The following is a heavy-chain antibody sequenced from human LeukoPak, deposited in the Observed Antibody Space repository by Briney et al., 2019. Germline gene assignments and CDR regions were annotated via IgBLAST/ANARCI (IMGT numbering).Heavy chain of an antibody. CDR2: INTDGSNV. D-gene: IGHD4-17*01. J-gene: IGHJ4*02. CDR1: GLTLSAYW. V-gene: IGHV3-74*01. Sequence: PGGSLRLSCAASGLTLSAYWMHWVRQAPGKGREWVSRINTDGSNVDYADSVKGRFTVSRDNAKNTLYLQMNSLRADDTAVYFCARAGLYGGGYWGQGTLVTVSA. CDR3: ARAGLYGGGY.